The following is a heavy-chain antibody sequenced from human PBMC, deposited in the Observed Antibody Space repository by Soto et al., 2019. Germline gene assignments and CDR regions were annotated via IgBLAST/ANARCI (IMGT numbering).Heavy chain of an antibody. J-gene: IGHJ5*02. D-gene: IGHD6-19*01. CDR1: GFTFSNXA. CDR2: IGGSGSYT. Sequence: EVHLLESGGGLVQPGGSLRLSXAAXGFTFSNXAMAWVRQAPGEGLQWVSSIGGSGSYTYYADSVKGRFTISRGNFRSTLYLQMNSLRAEDTAVYYCAKDNLPPYSKGWEIRFDPWGQGTLVTVSS. CDR3: AKDNLPPYSKGWEIRFDP. V-gene: IGHV3-23*01.